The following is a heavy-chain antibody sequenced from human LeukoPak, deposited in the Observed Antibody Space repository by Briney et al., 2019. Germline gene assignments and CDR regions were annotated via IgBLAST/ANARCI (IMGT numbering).Heavy chain of an antibody. J-gene: IGHJ4*02. D-gene: IGHD6-13*01. CDR3: ARDGTFDN. CDR1: GFTFSNYW. V-gene: IGHV3-74*01. Sequence: GGSLRLSCAAAGFTFSNYWMHWIRQGPGKELVWVSRISGDGTTTNYADSVKGRFTISRDNAKNTLYLQMNSLRVEATALYYCARDGTFDNWGQGTLVTVSS. CDR2: ISGDGTTT.